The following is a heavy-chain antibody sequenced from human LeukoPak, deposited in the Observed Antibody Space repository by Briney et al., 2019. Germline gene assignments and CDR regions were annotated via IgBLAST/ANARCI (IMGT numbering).Heavy chain of an antibody. D-gene: IGHD1-1*01. CDR3: ARNPAQLYFDY. CDR2: INSDGSST. CDR1: GFTSSSYW. V-gene: IGHV3-74*01. J-gene: IGHJ4*02. Sequence: GGSLRLSCAASGFTSSSYWMHWVRQAPGKGLVWVSRINSDGSSTSYADSVKGRFTISRDNSKNTLYLQMNSLRAEDTAVYYCARNPAQLYFDYWGQGTLVTVSS.